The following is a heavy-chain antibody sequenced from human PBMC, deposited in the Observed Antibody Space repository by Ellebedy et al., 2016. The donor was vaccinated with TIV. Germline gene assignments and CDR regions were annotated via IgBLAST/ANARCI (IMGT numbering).Heavy chain of an antibody. V-gene: IGHV3-7*03. CDR1: GFTFSNYW. D-gene: IGHD1-26*01. CDR2: IKQDGGEK. J-gene: IGHJ4*02. CDR3: ARDSSGSLDY. Sequence: GESLKISCTGSGFTFSNYWMAWVRQAPGKGPEWVANIKQDGGEKYYVDSVKGRFTISRDNAKDSLFLQMSSLRADDTAIYYCARDSSGSLDYWGQGTLVTVSS.